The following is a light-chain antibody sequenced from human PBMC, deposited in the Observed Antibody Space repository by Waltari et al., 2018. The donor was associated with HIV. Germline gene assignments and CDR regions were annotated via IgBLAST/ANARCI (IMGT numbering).Light chain of an antibody. CDR2: DND. Sequence: QSMLTQPPSVSAAPGQKVTISCSGTGSNLANNYVSCYQHLPGAAPKLVIYDNDNRPSGIPDRFSGSKSGASATLVITGLQTGDEGDYYCGTWDSSLNAGVFGGGTKLTVL. CDR3: GTWDSSLNAGV. J-gene: IGLJ3*02. V-gene: IGLV1-51*01. CDR1: GSNLANNY.